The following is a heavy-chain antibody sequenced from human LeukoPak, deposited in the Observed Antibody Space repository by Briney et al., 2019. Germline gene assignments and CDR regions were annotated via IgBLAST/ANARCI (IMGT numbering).Heavy chain of an antibody. CDR1: GFTFSTHW. Sequence: PGGSLRLSCAASGFTFSTHWMYWVRQAPGKELVWVSRVSRDGSGTSYADSVKGRFTISRDNAKDTLYLQMTSLRVEDTAVYSCASLLTPYHGSGGGGMDVWGQGTTVTVSS. D-gene: IGHD3-10*01. J-gene: IGHJ6*02. CDR3: ASLLTPYHGSGGGGMDV. V-gene: IGHV3-74*01. CDR2: VSRDGSGT.